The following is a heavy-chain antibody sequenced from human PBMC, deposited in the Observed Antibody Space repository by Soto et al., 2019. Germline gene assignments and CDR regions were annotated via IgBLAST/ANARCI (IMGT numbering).Heavy chain of an antibody. J-gene: IGHJ6*02. CDR2: INHSGST. D-gene: IGHD6-13*01. V-gene: IGHV4-34*01. Sequence: SETLSLTCAVYGGSFSGYYWSWIRQPPGKGLEWIGEINHSGSTNYNPSLKGRVTISVDTSKNQFSLKLSSVTAADTAVYYCARGRGSREDYYYGMDVWGQGTTVTVSS. CDR1: GGSFSGYY. CDR3: ARGRGSREDYYYGMDV.